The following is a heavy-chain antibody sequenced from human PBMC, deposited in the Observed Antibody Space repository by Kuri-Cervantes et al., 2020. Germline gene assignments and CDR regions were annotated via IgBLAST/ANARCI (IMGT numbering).Heavy chain of an antibody. D-gene: IGHD1-26*01. J-gene: IGHJ4*02. Sequence: GESLKISCVGSGFTFSNYAIHWVRQAPGKGLEWVAVISYDGSKKYFADSVKGRFTIYRDNLENTLNLQMNSLRAEDTAVYYCARDGGSYFDYWGQGTLVTVSS. V-gene: IGHV3-30-3*01. CDR1: GFTFSNYA. CDR2: ISYDGSKK. CDR3: ARDGGSYFDY.